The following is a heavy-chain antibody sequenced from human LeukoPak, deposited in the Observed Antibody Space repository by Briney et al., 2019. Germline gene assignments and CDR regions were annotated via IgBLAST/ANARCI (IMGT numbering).Heavy chain of an antibody. J-gene: IGHJ4*02. D-gene: IGHD1/OR15-1a*01. Sequence: SETLSLTCTVSGGAIRRHYWNWIRQPAGKGREWIGRIYSSGYTNDNPFLKSRITMSVDMSKNQFSLRLNSVTAADTAVYYCARGEHSVDSWGQGMLVTVSS. CDR3: ARGEHSVDS. CDR1: GGAIRRHY. V-gene: IGHV4-4*07. CDR2: IYSSGYT.